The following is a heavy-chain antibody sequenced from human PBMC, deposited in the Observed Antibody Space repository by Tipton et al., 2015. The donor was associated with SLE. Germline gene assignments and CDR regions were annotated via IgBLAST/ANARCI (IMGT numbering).Heavy chain of an antibody. CDR3: ARDPYDSWSDYQATFDY. V-gene: IGHV4-59*04. D-gene: IGHD3-3*01. J-gene: IGHJ4*02. Sequence: TLSLTCTVSGGSISSYYWSWIRQSPGKGLEWIGSIYRSGTAYYNPSLKSRVTMSVDTSKNQFSLKLTSVTAADTAVYYCARDPYDSWSDYQATFDYWGQGTLVTVSP. CDR2: IYRSGTA. CDR1: GGSISSYY.